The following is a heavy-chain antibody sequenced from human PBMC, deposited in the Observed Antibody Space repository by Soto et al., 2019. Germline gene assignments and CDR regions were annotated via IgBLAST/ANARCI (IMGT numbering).Heavy chain of an antibody. Sequence: GGSLRLSCAASGFTVSSNDMSWVRQGPGKGLEWVSVIYSGGSTYYADSVKGRFTISRDNSKNTLYLQMNSLRAEDTAVYYCERNFRARLGFDDWGPGTLVTVSS. V-gene: IGHV3-53*01. J-gene: IGHJ4*02. D-gene: IGHD3-16*01. CDR2: IYSGGST. CDR3: ERNFRARLGFDD. CDR1: GFTVSSND.